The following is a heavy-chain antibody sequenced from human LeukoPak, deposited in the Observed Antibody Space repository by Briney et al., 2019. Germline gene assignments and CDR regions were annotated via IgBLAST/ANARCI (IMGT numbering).Heavy chain of an antibody. Sequence: GGSLRLSCAASGFTFSSHAMHWVRQAPGKGLEWVAIMSNDGSKKFYADSLKGRFTISRDNSKNTLYLQMNSLRSEDTAVYYCARESGEVPIVGADGGAFDIWGQGTMVTVSS. V-gene: IGHV3-30*01. J-gene: IGHJ3*02. CDR1: GFTFSSHA. D-gene: IGHD1-26*01. CDR3: ARESGEVPIVGADGGAFDI. CDR2: MSNDGSKK.